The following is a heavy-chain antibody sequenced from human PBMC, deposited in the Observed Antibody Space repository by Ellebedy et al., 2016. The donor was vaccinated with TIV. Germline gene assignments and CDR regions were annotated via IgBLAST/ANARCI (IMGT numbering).Heavy chain of an antibody. V-gene: IGHV3-30-3*01. Sequence: GESLKISCAASGFTFSAYEVHWVRQAPGKGLEWVAVMSPGGNIKIYTDSVKGRFTISRDNSKKTLALQMNSLRPEDTAVYYCARDGTTSSMDIWGQGTMVTVSS. D-gene: IGHD1-1*01. CDR3: ARDGTTSSMDI. J-gene: IGHJ3*02. CDR1: GFTFSAYE. CDR2: MSPGGNIK.